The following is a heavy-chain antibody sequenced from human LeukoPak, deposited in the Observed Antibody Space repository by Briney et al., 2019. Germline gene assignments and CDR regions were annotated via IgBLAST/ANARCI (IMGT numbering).Heavy chain of an antibody. CDR3: ARDILTGYGD. V-gene: IGHV3-21*01. D-gene: IGHD3-9*01. CDR1: GFTFSSYS. Sequence: GGSLRLSCAASGFTFSSYSMNWVRQAPGKGLEWVSSISSSSSYIYYADSVKGRFTISRDNAKNSLYLQMNSLRAEDMAVYYCARDILTGYGDWGQGTLVTVSS. J-gene: IGHJ4*02. CDR2: ISSSSSYI.